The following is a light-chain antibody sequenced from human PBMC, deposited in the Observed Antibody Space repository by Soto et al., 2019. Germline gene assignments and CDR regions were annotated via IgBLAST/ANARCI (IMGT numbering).Light chain of an antibody. CDR3: CSCAGSSTPYV. Sequence: QSALTQPASVSGSPGQSITISCTGTSSDVGSYNLVSWFQQHPGKAPKLMIYEGSKRPSGVSNRFSGSKSGNTASLTISGLQAEDEADYCCCSCAGSSTPYVFGTGTKLTVL. CDR2: EGS. V-gene: IGLV2-23*01. CDR1: SSDVGSYNL. J-gene: IGLJ1*01.